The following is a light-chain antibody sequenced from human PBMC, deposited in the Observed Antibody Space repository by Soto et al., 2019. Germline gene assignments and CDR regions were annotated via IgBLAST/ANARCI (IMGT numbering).Light chain of an antibody. J-gene: IGKJ1*01. V-gene: IGKV3D-15*01. CDR3: QYYGDSPRP. CDR2: GAS. CDR1: QAISDN. Sequence: IVMTQSPATLSVSPGERATLSCRASQAISDNLAWYQHKPGQPPRLLIYGASTRATGIPDRFGGSGSETDFTLTISSLDPDDFAVYHCQYYGDSPRPFGQGTKVDIK.